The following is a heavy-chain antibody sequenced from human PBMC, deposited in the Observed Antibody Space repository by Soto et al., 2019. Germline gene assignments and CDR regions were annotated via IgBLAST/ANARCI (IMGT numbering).Heavy chain of an antibody. CDR1: GFTFSSYG. CDR2: IWYDGSNK. CDR3: ARDSPQGDTSITAKDYYYYYMDV. D-gene: IGHD1-20*01. Sequence: GGSLRLSCAASGFTFSSYGMHWVRQAPGKGLEWVAVIWYDGSNKYYADSVKGRFTISRDNSKNTLYLQMNSLRAEDTAVYYCARDSPQGDTSITAKDYYYYYMDVWGKGTTVTVSS. J-gene: IGHJ6*03. V-gene: IGHV3-33*01.